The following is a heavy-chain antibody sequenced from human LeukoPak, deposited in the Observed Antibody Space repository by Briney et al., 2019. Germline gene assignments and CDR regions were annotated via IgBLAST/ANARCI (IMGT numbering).Heavy chain of an antibody. CDR3: ARYTRGTNGMDV. D-gene: IGHD1-26*01. V-gene: IGHV4-34*01. CDR1: DESLSGYY. Sequence: SETLSLTCSVYDESLSGYYWGWFRQPPGKGLEWIGEINRSGSTNYNPSLMSRVTISVDTSESQFSLKLSSLTAADTAVYYCARYTRGTNGMDVWGQGTTVTVSS. J-gene: IGHJ6*02. CDR2: INRSGST.